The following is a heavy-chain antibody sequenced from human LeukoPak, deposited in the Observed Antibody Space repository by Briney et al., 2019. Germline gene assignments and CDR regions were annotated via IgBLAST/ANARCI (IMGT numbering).Heavy chain of an antibody. J-gene: IGHJ4*02. CDR1: GCTFTDYF. D-gene: IGHD3-22*01. Sequence: ASVKVPCKASGCTFTDYFIHWVRQAPGQGLEWMGWINPKSGDTKYRQKFQGRVTVTRDTSITTAYMELSRLTSDDTAIYYCARVVYDSSGYYLGYWGQGTLVTVSS. V-gene: IGHV1-2*02. CDR3: ARVVYDSSGYYLGY. CDR2: INPKSGDT.